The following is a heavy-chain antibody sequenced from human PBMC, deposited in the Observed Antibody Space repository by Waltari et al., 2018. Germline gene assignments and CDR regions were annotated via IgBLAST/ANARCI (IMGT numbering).Heavy chain of an antibody. Sequence: QVQLVQSGAEVKKPGASVKVSCKASGYTFTGYYMPWVRKAPGQGLEWMGWINPNSGGTNYAQKFQGRVTMTRDTSISTAYMELSRLRSDDTAVYYCARGASDGYNYDHFDYWGQGTLVTVSS. CDR2: INPNSGGT. D-gene: IGHD5-12*01. J-gene: IGHJ4*02. CDR3: ARGASDGYNYDHFDY. CDR1: GYTFTGYY. V-gene: IGHV1-2*02.